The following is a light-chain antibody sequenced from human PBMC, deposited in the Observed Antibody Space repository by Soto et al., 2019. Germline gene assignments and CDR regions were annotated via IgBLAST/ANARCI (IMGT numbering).Light chain of an antibody. CDR1: QNIATQF. J-gene: IGKJ2*01. V-gene: IGKV3-20*01. CDR2: GTS. CDR3: QKYSSLSGYT. Sequence: PGERATLSCRASQNIATQFFTWYQQRPGQAPRVLIYGTSTRATGIPDRFSGSGSGTDFTLTISRLEPEDFAVYYCQKYSSLSGYTFGQGTKLEIK.